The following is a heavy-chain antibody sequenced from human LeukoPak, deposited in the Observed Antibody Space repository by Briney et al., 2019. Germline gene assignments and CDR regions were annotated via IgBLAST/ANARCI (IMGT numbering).Heavy chain of an antibody. Sequence: SETLSLTCTVSGYSISSGYYWSWIRQPPGKGLEWIGYFYYSGSTNYNPSLKSRVTISVDTSKNQFSLKLSSVTAADTAVYYCARRTAMATGIDYWGQGTLVTVSS. CDR1: GYSISSGYY. CDR3: ARRTAMATGIDY. J-gene: IGHJ4*02. V-gene: IGHV4-59*08. CDR2: FYYSGST. D-gene: IGHD5-18*01.